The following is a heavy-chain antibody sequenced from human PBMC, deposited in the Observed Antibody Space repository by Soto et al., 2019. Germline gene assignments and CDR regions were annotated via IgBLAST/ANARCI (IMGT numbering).Heavy chain of an antibody. CDR2: IYYSGST. J-gene: IGHJ5*02. CDR1: GGSISSSSYY. D-gene: IGHD1-26*01. Sequence: SETLSLTCTSSGGSISSSSYYWGWIRQPPGKGLEWIGSIYYSGSTYYNPSLKSRVTISVDTSKNQFSLKLRSVTAADTAVYVYERRSGGYYENWVDPWGQGTLVTVSS. CDR3: ERRSGGYYENWVDP. V-gene: IGHV4-39*01.